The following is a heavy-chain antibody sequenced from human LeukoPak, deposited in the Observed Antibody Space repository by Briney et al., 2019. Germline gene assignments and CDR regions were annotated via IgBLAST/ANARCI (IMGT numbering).Heavy chain of an antibody. D-gene: IGHD6-19*01. CDR3: ARQDPGIAVSGARYYFDS. V-gene: IGHV4-59*08. J-gene: IGHJ4*02. CDR1: SGSISSYY. CDR2: IYYSGST. Sequence: KPSETLSLTCSVSSGSISSYYWSWIRQPPGKGLEWIGYIYYSGSTNYNPSLKSRVTISVDTSKSQISLKLSSVTAADTAVYYCARQDPGIAVSGARYYFDSWGQGALVTVSS.